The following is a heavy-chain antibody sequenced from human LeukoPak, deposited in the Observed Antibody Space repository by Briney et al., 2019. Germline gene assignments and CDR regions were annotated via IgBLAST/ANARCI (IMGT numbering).Heavy chain of an antibody. CDR1: GFTFSSYG. D-gene: IGHD2/OR15-2a*01. CDR3: ARVDYFYYFDY. CDR2: ISGSGGST. V-gene: IGHV3-23*01. J-gene: IGHJ4*02. Sequence: GGSLRLSCAASGFTFSSYGMSWVRQAPGEGLEWVSAISGSGGSTYYADSVKGRFTISRDNSKNTLYLQMNSLRAEDTALYYCARVDYFYYFDYWGQGTLVTVSS.